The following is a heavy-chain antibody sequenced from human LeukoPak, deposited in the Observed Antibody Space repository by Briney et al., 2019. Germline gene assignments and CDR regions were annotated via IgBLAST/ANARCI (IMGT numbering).Heavy chain of an antibody. Sequence: PGGSLRLSCAASTFTVSTNYMTWVRQAPGKGLEWLSMIYTGGSPYYADSVKGRFTISRDNSKNTLNLQMNSLRVEDTAVYYCVPLTDGSLDQWGQGTLVTVSS. J-gene: IGHJ4*02. D-gene: IGHD3-10*01. CDR1: TFTVSTNY. V-gene: IGHV3-66*01. CDR3: VPLTDGSLDQ. CDR2: IYTGGSP.